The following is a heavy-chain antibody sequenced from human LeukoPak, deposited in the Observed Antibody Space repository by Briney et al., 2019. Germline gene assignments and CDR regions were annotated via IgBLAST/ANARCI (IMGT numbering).Heavy chain of an antibody. V-gene: IGHV3-30-3*01. J-gene: IGHJ6*03. D-gene: IGHD2-2*01. CDR1: GFTFSSYA. CDR2: MSSDGSNK. CDR3: AKDAHIVVVPAAIYYMDV. Sequence: GGSLRLSCAASGFTFSSYAMHWVRQAPGKGLEWVAVMSSDGSNKYYADSVKGRFTISRDTSKNTLYLQMNSLRAEDTAVYYCAKDAHIVVVPAAIYYMDVWGKGTTVTVSS.